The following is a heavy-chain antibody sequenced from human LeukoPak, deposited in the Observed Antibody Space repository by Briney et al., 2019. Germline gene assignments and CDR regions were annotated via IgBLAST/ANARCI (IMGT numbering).Heavy chain of an antibody. J-gene: IGHJ5*02. CDR3: ARGSDIVGAGIGYWFDP. CDR2: INHSGST. CDR1: GGSFSGYY. Sequence: PSETLSLTCAVYGGSFSGYYWSWIRQPPGKGLEWIGEINHSGSTNYNPSLKSRVTISVDTSKNQFSLKLSSVTAADTAVYYCARGSDIVGAGIGYWFDPWGQGTLATVSS. D-gene: IGHD1-26*01. V-gene: IGHV4-34*01.